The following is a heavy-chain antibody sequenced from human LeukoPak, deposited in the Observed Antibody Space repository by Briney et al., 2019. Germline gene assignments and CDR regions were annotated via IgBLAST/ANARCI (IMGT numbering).Heavy chain of an antibody. Sequence: GGSLRLSCAASGFTFSSYWMSWVRQAPGKGLEWVANIKKDGSEKYYVDSVEGRFTISRDNAKTSLYLQMNSLRAEGTAIYYCARHLSGVTGYTYGRGIDYWGQGTLVTVSS. CDR3: ARHLSGVTGYTYGRGIDY. CDR2: IKKDGSEK. CDR1: GFTFSSYW. J-gene: IGHJ4*02. V-gene: IGHV3-7*01. D-gene: IGHD5-18*01.